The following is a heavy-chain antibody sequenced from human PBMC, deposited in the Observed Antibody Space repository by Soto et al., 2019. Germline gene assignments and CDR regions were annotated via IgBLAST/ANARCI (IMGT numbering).Heavy chain of an antibody. J-gene: IGHJ4*02. CDR1: GFTFSSYA. CDR3: ANRKGPY. Sequence: GGSLRLSCAAPGFTFSSYAMSWFRQAPGNGLEWVSSISGSGGSTYYADSVKGRFTISRDNSKNTLYLQMNSLRAEDTAVYYCANRKGPYWGQGTLVTVSS. CDR2: ISGSGGST. V-gene: IGHV3-23*01.